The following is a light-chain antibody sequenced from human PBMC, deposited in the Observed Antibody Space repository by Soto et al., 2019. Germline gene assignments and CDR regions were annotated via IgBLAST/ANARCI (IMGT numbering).Light chain of an antibody. CDR1: SSDIGGYIY. CDR3: SSYTSSSTVV. J-gene: IGLJ3*02. CDR2: EVS. Sequence: QSALTQPASVSGSPGQSITISCTGASSDIGGYIYVSWYQHHPGKAPKLMIYEVSNRPSGVSSRFSGSKSGNTASQTISGLQAEDEADYYCSSYTSSSTVVFGGGTKVTVL. V-gene: IGLV2-14*01.